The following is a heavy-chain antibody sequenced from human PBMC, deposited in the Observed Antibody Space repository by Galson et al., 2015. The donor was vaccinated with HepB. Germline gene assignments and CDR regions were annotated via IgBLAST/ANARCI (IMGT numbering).Heavy chain of an antibody. CDR3: ATSAATSTAINDQWSGP. D-gene: IGHD5-18*01. CDR1: GFILNAYG. J-gene: IGHJ5*02. V-gene: IGHV3-30*02. Sequence: LRLSCAASGFILNAYGVHWVRQAPGKGLEWVAFIPHDGTDEKYLESVKGRFTISRDNSKNMVCLQMNSLRAEDTAVYYCATSAATSTAINDQWSGPWGQGTLVIVSS. CDR2: IPHDGTDE.